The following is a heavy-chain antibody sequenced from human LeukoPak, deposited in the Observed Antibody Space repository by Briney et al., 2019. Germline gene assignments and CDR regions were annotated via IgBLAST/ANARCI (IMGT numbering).Heavy chain of an antibody. CDR1: GYTFTGYY. D-gene: IGHD6-6*01. CDR3: AKTIKKYSPRDRFDP. Sequence: GASVKVSCKASGYTFTGYYMHWVRQAPGQGLEWMGWMNPNSGNTGYAQEFQGRVTITRNTSISTAYMELSSLRSEDTAVYYCAKTIKKYSPRDRFDPLGQGTLGNVSS. J-gene: IGHJ5*02. CDR2: MNPNSGNT. V-gene: IGHV1-8*03.